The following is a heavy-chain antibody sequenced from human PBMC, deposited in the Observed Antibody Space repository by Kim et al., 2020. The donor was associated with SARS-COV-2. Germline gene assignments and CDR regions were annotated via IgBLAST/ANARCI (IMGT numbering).Heavy chain of an antibody. J-gene: IGHJ6*02. D-gene: IGHD3-10*01. Sequence: SVKVSCKASGGTFSSYSITWVRQAPGQGLEWMGGIIPVFAKEMYAQKLQGRLRITADESTNIAYMELNNLRSDDTAVYYCARDFLPRRYFGSGSYYNFGMDVWGQGTTVTVSS. CDR1: GGTFSSYS. CDR3: ARDFLPRRYFGSGSYYNFGMDV. CDR2: IIPVFAKE. V-gene: IGHV1-69*13.